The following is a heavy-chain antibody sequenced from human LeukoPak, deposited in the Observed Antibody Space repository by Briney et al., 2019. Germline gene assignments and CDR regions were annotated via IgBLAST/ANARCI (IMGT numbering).Heavy chain of an antibody. Sequence: GGSLRLSCSASGFTFSNYGMHWVRQAPGKGLEYVSAITNNGGDVNYADSVKGRFTISRDNSKNTLYLQMSSLRAEDTAVYYCVKQTAGTYFYYGMDVWGQGTTVTVSS. CDR3: VKQTAGTYFYYGMDV. CDR1: GFTFSNYG. CDR2: ITNNGGDV. J-gene: IGHJ6*02. V-gene: IGHV3-64D*09. D-gene: IGHD6-13*01.